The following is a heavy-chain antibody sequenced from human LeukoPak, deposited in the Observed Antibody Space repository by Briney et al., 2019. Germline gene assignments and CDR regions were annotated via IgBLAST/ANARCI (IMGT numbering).Heavy chain of an antibody. CDR2: INPNSGGT. J-gene: IGHJ4*02. Sequence: ASVKVSCKASGGTFSSYAISWVRQAPGQGLEWMGRINPNSGGTNYAQKFQGRVTMTRDTSISTAYMELSRLRSDDTAVYYCARETYSSAFDYWGQGTLVTVSS. D-gene: IGHD6-19*01. V-gene: IGHV1-2*06. CDR3: ARETYSSAFDY. CDR1: GGTFSSYA.